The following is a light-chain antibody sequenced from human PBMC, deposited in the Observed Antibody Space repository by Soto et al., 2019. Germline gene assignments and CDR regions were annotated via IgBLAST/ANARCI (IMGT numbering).Light chain of an antibody. V-gene: IGLV1-47*01. CDR1: NSNIGSNP. CDR3: SAWDDSLRGIL. CDR2: RND. Sequence: QSVLTQPPSASGAPGQRVTISCSGSNSNIGSNPVYWYQHLPTTAPKLLIYRNDQRRSGVPDRFSGSKSGTSASLAISGLLPEDEADYFCSAWDDSLRGILIGGGTKLTVL. J-gene: IGLJ2*01.